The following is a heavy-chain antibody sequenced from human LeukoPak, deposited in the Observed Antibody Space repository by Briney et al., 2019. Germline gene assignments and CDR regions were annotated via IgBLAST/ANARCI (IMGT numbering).Heavy chain of an antibody. Sequence: SETPSLTCTVSGGSISSYYWSWIRQPPGKGLEWIGRIYTSGSTNYNPSLKSRVTMSVDTSKNQFSLKLSSVTAADTAVYYCAGRAQDDAFDIWGQGTMVTVSS. V-gene: IGHV4-4*07. CDR2: IYTSGST. D-gene: IGHD1-26*01. CDR3: AGRAQDDAFDI. CDR1: GGSISSYY. J-gene: IGHJ3*02.